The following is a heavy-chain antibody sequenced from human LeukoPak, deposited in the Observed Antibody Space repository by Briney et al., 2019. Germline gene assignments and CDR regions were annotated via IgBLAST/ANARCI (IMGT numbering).Heavy chain of an antibody. CDR2: INPNSGGT. CDR3: ASEVAYCGGDCYSGGMDV. Sequence: ASVKVSCKASGYTFTGYYMHWVRQAPGQGLEWMGWINPNSGGTNYAQKFQGRVTMTRGTSISTAYMELSRLRSDDTAVYYCASEVAYCGGDCYSGGMDVWGQGTTVTVSS. J-gene: IGHJ6*02. V-gene: IGHV1-2*02. D-gene: IGHD2-21*02. CDR1: GYTFTGYY.